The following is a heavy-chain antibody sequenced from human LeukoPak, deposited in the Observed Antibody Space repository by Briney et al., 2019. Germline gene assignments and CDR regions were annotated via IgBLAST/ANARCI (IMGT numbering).Heavy chain of an antibody. CDR1: GSTFNNYA. V-gene: IGHV3-23*01. CDR3: TKTTTGYSSGQYPGWPADH. CDR2: IFGSGGSA. D-gene: IGHD3-22*01. J-gene: IGHJ4*02. Sequence: GGSLRLSCTASGSTFNNYAMYWVRQAPRKGLEWVAGIFGSGGSAHYADSVKGRFTISRDNSKNTVYLQMDSLRGEDTAVYYCTKTTTGYSSGQYPGWPADHWGQGALVTVSS.